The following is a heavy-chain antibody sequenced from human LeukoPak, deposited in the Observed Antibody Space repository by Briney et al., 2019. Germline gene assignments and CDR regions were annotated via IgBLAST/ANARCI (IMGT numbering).Heavy chain of an antibody. D-gene: IGHD4-17*01. Sequence: GGSLRLSCAAAGFTLDDYTMHWVRQAPGKGLEWVSLISWDGGSTYYTDSVKGRFTISRDNSKNSLYLQMNSLRTEDTALYYCAKDRRATVTDYYMDVWGKGTTVTVSS. CDR1: GFTLDDYT. CDR2: ISWDGGST. V-gene: IGHV3-43*01. CDR3: AKDRRATVTDYYMDV. J-gene: IGHJ6*03.